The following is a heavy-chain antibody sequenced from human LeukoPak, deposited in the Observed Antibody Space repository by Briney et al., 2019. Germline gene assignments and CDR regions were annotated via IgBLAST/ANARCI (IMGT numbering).Heavy chain of an antibody. CDR3: VRSLERFGNRDY. J-gene: IGHJ4*02. CDR2: INQDGSEK. V-gene: IGHV3-7*01. CDR1: EFIFGAYW. D-gene: IGHD3-10*01. Sequence: GGSLRLSCAGSEFIFGAYWMTWVRQAPGKGLEWVAHINQDGSEKYYMDSVKGRFTISRDNAKKSLFLQMNSLTAEATALYYCVRSLERFGNRDYWGQGTLVTVSS.